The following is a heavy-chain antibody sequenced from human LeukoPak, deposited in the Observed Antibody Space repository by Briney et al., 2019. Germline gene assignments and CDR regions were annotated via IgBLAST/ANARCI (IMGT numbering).Heavy chain of an antibody. CDR1: GYTFTGYY. CDR2: INPNSGGT. Sequence: ASVKVSCKASGYTFTGYYMHWVRQAPGQGLEWMGWINPNSGGTNYAQKFQGGVTMTRDTSISTAYMELSRLRSDDTAVYYCARDAVGYCSSTSCYASYYYYGMDVWGQGTTVTVSS. D-gene: IGHD2-2*01. CDR3: ARDAVGYCSSTSCYASYYYYGMDV. J-gene: IGHJ6*02. V-gene: IGHV1-2*02.